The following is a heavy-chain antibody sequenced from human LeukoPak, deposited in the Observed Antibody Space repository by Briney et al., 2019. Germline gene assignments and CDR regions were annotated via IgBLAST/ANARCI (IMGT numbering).Heavy chain of an antibody. V-gene: IGHV3-30*03. Sequence: GGSLRLSCAASGFTFSTYGMHWVRQAPGKGLEWVAAISHDGTNKHYADSVKGRFTISRDNSKNTLYLQMDSLRAEDTALYYCAETGPTDFWGQGTLVTVSS. CDR2: ISHDGTNK. J-gene: IGHJ4*02. CDR1: GFTFSTYG. CDR3: AETGPTDF. D-gene: IGHD3-9*01.